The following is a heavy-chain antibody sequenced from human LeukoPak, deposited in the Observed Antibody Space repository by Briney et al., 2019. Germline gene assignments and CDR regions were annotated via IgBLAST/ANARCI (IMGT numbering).Heavy chain of an antibody. V-gene: IGHV4-59*08. CDR3: ARRDNYDFWSGAFDI. Sequence: PSETLSLTCTVSGGSISTYYWNWIRQPPGKGLEWIGYIYYSGSTNYNPSLKSRVTISVDTSKNQFSLKLSSVTAADTAVYYCARRDNYDFWSGAFDIWGQGTMVTVSS. CDR1: GGSISTYY. J-gene: IGHJ3*02. D-gene: IGHD3-3*01. CDR2: IYYSGST.